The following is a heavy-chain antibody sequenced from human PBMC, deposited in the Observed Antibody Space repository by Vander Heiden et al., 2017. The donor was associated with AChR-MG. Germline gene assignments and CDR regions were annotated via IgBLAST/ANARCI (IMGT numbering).Heavy chain of an antibody. CDR3: ARFAPTVVIANQNFDY. J-gene: IGHJ4*02. CDR2: ISSSSSYI. D-gene: IGHD2-21*01. V-gene: IGHV3-21*01. Sequence: EVQLVEPGGGLVKPGGSLRLSWAASGFTFSRYSMNWVRQAPGKGLEWVSSISSSSSYIYYADSVKGRFTISRDNAKNSLYLQMNSLRAEDTAVYYCARFAPTVVIANQNFDYWGQGTLVTVSS. CDR1: GFTFSRYS.